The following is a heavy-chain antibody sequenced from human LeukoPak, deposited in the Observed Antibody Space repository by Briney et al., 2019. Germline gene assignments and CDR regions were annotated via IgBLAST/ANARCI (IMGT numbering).Heavy chain of an antibody. J-gene: IGHJ2*01. CDR1: GDSISSGSYY. Sequence: PSETLSLTCTVSGDSISSGSYYWGWIRQPPGKGLEWIGSIFYSGSTFYNPSLKSRVTISVDTSKNQFSLRLTSMTAADTAVYYCAIRTYKILRGTAYGYWYFVLWGRGTLVSVSS. V-gene: IGHV4-39*01. CDR3: AIRTYKILRGTAYGYWYFVL. CDR2: IFYSGST. D-gene: IGHD3-9*01.